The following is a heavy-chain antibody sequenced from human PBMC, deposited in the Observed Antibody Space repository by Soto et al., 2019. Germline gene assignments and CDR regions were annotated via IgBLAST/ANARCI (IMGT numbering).Heavy chain of an antibody. J-gene: IGHJ6*02. CDR1: GLTFSSYG. V-gene: IGHV3-33*01. D-gene: IGHD3-16*02. Sequence: GGSLRLSCAASGLTFSSYGMHWVRQAPGKGLEWVAVIWYDGSNKYYADSVKGRFTISRDNSKNTLYLQMNSLRAEDTAVYYCARDIGQRGLSAHYYYYGMDVWGQGTTVTVSS. CDR3: ARDIGQRGLSAHYYYYGMDV. CDR2: IWYDGSNK.